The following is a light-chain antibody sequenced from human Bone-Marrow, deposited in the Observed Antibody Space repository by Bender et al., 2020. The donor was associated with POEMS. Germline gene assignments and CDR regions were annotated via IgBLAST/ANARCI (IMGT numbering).Light chain of an antibody. Sequence: QSVLTQAPSASGTPGQRVTIPCSGSGSNIGGYPVNWYQQLPGTAPRLLIYTNNERPSGVPDRFSGSKSGTSASLAITGLQSDDEAIYFCVAWDASLNGWVFGGGTKLTVL. CDR1: GSNIGGYP. J-gene: IGLJ3*02. CDR2: TNN. V-gene: IGLV1-44*01. CDR3: VAWDASLNGWV.